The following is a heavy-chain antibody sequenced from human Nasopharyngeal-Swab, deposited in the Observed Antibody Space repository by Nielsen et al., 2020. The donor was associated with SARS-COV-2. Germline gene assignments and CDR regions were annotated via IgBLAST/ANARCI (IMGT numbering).Heavy chain of an antibody. V-gene: IGHV1-2*02. CDR1: GYTFTGYY. CDR3: ARSSTWIQLWPRYYYYGMDV. CDR2: INPNSGGT. Sequence: ASVKVSFKASGYTFTGYYMHWVRQAPGQGLEWMGWINPNSGGTNYAQKFQGRVTMTRDTSISTAYMELSRLRSDDTAVYYCARSSTWIQLWPRYYYYGMDVWGQGTTVTVSS. J-gene: IGHJ6*02. D-gene: IGHD5-18*01.